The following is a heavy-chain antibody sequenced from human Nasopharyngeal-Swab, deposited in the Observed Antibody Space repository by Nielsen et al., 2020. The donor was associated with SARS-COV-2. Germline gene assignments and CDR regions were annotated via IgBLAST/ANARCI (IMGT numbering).Heavy chain of an antibody. CDR1: ANTFTGSY. D-gene: IGHD3-22*01. V-gene: IGHV1-2*02. J-gene: IGHJ4*02. CDR2: INPYSGDT. CDR3: ARDYYDNYDSDY. Sequence: ASVKVSCKASANTFTGSYIHWLRQVPGQGLEWVGCINPYSGDTKYAQKFQGRVTVTRDTSRSTAYIELSRLRSDDTAVYYCARDYYDNYDSDYWGQGTLVTVSS.